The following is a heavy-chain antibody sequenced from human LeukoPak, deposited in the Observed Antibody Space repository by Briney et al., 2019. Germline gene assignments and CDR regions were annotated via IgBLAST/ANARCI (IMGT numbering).Heavy chain of an antibody. CDR2: IYYSGST. Sequence: KSSETLSLTCTVSGGSISSYYWSWIRQPPGKGLEWIGYIYYSGSTNYNPSLKSRVTISVDTSKNQFSLKLSSVTAADTAVYYCARWGIFGVALNYYGMDVWGQGTTVTVSS. D-gene: IGHD3-3*01. CDR3: ARWGIFGVALNYYGMDV. J-gene: IGHJ6*02. V-gene: IGHV4-59*01. CDR1: GGSISSYY.